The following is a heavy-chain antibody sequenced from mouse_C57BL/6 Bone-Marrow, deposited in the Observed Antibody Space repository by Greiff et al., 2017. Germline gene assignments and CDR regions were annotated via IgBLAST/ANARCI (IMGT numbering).Heavy chain of an antibody. CDR2: ISYDGSN. CDR1: GYSITSGYY. D-gene: IGHD2-4*01. CDR3: ARGTMIRRFAY. V-gene: IGHV3-6*01. J-gene: IGHJ3*01. Sequence: EVKLVESGPGLVKPSQSLSLTCSVTGYSITSGYYWNWIRQFPGNKLEWMGYISYDGSNNYNPSLKNRISITRDTSKNQFFLKLNSVTTEDTATYYCARGTMIRRFAYWGQGTLVTVSA.